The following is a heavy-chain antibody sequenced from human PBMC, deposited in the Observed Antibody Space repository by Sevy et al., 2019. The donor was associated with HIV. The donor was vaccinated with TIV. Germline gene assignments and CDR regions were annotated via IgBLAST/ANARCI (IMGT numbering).Heavy chain of an antibody. CDR1: GFTFSSYA. V-gene: IGHV3-23*01. CDR3: AKEDHDFWSGYYRRGPRGNFDY. Sequence: GGSLRLSCTASGFTFSSYAMSWVRQAPGKGLEWASAISGSGGSTYYADSVKGRFTISRDNSKNTLYLQMNSLRAEDTAVYYCAKEDHDFWSGYYRRGPRGNFDYWGQGTLVTVSS. J-gene: IGHJ4*02. D-gene: IGHD3-3*01. CDR2: ISGSGGST.